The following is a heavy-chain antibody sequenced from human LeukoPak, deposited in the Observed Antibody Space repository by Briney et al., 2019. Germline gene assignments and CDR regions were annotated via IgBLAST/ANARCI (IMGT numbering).Heavy chain of an antibody. CDR3: ARGRGYPKQYYYYGMDV. V-gene: IGHV3-30-3*01. CDR2: ISYDGSNK. CDR1: GFTFSSYA. D-gene: IGHD5-18*01. J-gene: IGHJ6*02. Sequence: PGRSLRLSCAASGFTFSSYAMHWVRQAPGKGLEWVAVISYDGSNKYYADSVKGRFTISRDNSKNSLYLQMNSLRAEDTAVYYCARGRGYPKQYYYYGMDVWGQGTTVTVSS.